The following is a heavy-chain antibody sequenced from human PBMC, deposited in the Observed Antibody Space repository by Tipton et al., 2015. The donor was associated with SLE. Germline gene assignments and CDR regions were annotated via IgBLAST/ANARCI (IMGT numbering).Heavy chain of an antibody. CDR2: MNPNSGNT. V-gene: IGHV1-8*02. CDR1: GYTFTSYD. D-gene: IGHD4-11*01. Sequence: VQLVQSGAEVKKPGASVKVSCKASGYTFTSYDINWVRQATGQGLEWMGWMNPNSGNTGYAQKFQGRVTMTRNTSISTAYMELSSLRSEDTAVYYCARDADYSNYGGIVFWFDPWGQGTLVTVSS. CDR3: ARDADYSNYGGIVFWFDP. J-gene: IGHJ5*02.